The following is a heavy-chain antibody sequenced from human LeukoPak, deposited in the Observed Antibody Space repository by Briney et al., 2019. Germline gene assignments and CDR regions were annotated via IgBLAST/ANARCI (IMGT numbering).Heavy chain of an antibody. CDR2: ISPADSDT. Sequence: GAALKICCKGSGYSFASYLIGWVRQIPRKGLELVGIISPADSDTRYSSSFQGQVTISADTSISTAYLQWSSLKASDTAIYYCALAVIASAFDFDIWGQGTMVTVSS. V-gene: IGHV5-51*01. D-gene: IGHD2-21*01. J-gene: IGHJ3*02. CDR1: GYSFASYL. CDR3: ALAVIASAFDFDI.